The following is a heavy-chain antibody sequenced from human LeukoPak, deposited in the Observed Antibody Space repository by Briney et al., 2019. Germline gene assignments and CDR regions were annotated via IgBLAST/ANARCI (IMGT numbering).Heavy chain of an antibody. D-gene: IGHD4-17*01. Sequence: GGSLRLSCAASGFTFSSYSMNWVRQAPGKGLEWVSSISSSSSYIYYADSVKGRFTISRDNAKDSLYLQMNSLRAEDTAVYYCARDRGDYLFDYWGQGTLVTVSS. J-gene: IGHJ4*02. CDR3: ARDRGDYLFDY. V-gene: IGHV3-21*01. CDR1: GFTFSSYS. CDR2: ISSSSSYI.